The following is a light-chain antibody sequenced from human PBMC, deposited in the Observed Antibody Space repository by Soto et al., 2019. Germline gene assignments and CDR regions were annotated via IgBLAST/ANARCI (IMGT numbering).Light chain of an antibody. CDR2: GAS. J-gene: IGKJ1*01. CDR3: QQRSNWPPWT. Sequence: EIVLTQSPGTLSLSPGERATLSCRASQSVSSTYLAWYQQKPGQAPRLLIYGASSGATGIPDRFSGSGSGTDFTLTISRLEPEDFAVYYCQQRSNWPPWTFGQGTKVEIK. CDR1: QSVSSTY. V-gene: IGKV3D-20*02.